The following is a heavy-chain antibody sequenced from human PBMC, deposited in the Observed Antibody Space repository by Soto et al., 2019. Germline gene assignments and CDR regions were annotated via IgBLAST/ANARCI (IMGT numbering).Heavy chain of an antibody. J-gene: IGHJ4*02. Sequence: GGSLRLSCAASGFTFSSHNMNWVRQAPGKGLEWISYISSSGISIYYADSVKGRFTISRDNAKNSLYLQMNSLRAEDTALYYCARSGNYRLDFWGQGTMVTVSS. CDR1: GFTFSSHN. CDR2: ISSSGISI. CDR3: ARSGNYRLDF. D-gene: IGHD1-26*01. V-gene: IGHV3-48*01.